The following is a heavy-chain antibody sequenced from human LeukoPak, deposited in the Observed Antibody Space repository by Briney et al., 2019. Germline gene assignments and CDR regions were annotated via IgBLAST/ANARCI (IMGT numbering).Heavy chain of an antibody. CDR2: ISSSSSYI. CDR3: AREEITMVRGVMYYNMDV. Sequence: GGSLRLSCVASGITFSNFRMNWVRQAPGKGLEWVSSISSSSSYIYYADSVKGRFTISRDNAKNSLYLQMNSLRAEDTAVYYCAREEITMVRGVMYYNMDVWGKGTTVTVSS. D-gene: IGHD3-10*01. CDR1: GITFSNFR. J-gene: IGHJ6*03. V-gene: IGHV3-21*01.